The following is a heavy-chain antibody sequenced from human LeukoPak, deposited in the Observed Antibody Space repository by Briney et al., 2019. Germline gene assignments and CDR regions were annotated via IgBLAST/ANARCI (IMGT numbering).Heavy chain of an antibody. CDR2: IKSSGGTI. Sequence: GGSLILSCAASGFTFSDYYMSWIRQAPGKGLEYISYIKSSGGTIYYADSVKGRFTISRDNAKNSLYLQMNNLRAEDTAVYYCARDRGGRQLVDYWGQGILVTVSS. CDR1: GFTFSDYY. J-gene: IGHJ4*02. V-gene: IGHV3-11*01. D-gene: IGHD6-6*01. CDR3: ARDRGGRQLVDY.